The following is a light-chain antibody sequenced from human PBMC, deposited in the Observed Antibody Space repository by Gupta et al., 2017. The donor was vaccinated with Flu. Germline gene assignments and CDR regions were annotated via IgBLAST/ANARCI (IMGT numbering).Light chain of an antibody. CDR3: QHRTKKLT. J-gene: IGKJ3*01. CDR1: QSVSSY. Sequence: EIVLTQSPATLSLSPGERATRSCRASQSVSSYLAWYQQKPGQAPRLIIYGASNRATGITDRFSGRGYVTDFTLTSSRRENEDFAVYYVQHRTKKLTFGDGTRVDIK. CDR2: GAS. V-gene: IGKV3-11*01.